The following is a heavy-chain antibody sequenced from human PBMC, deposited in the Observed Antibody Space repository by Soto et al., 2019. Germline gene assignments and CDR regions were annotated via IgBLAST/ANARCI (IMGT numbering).Heavy chain of an antibody. Sequence: GGSLRLSCAASGFTFSSYSMNWVRQAPGKGLEWVSSISSSSSYIYYADSVKGRFTISRDNAKNSLYLQMNSLRAEDTAVYYCARVQLPYSSGWYWDYYYYYGMDVWGQGTTVTVSS. CDR1: GFTFSSYS. CDR2: ISSSSSYI. D-gene: IGHD6-19*01. CDR3: ARVQLPYSSGWYWDYYYYYGMDV. V-gene: IGHV3-21*01. J-gene: IGHJ6*02.